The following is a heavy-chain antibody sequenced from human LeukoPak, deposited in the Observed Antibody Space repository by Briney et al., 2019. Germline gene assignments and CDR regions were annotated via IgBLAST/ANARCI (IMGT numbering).Heavy chain of an antibody. V-gene: IGHV4-38-2*01. CDR3: ARVTSDYGDYVGPQDFDY. Sequence: SETLSLTCAVSGYSISSGYYWGWIRQPPGKGLEWIGSIYHSGSTYYNPTLKSRVTISVDTSKNQFSLKLSSVTAADTAVYYCARVTSDYGDYVGPQDFDYWGQGTLVTVSS. D-gene: IGHD4-17*01. CDR2: IYHSGST. J-gene: IGHJ4*02. CDR1: GYSISSGYY.